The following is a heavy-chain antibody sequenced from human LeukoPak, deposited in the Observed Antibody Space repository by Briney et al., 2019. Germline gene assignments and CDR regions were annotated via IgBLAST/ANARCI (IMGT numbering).Heavy chain of an antibody. Sequence: APVKVSSKASGYTFTSYCISWVRQAPGQGLEWMGWINPNSGGTNYAQKFQGRVTMTRDTSISTAYMELSRLRSDDTAVYYCASLVAVAGATGYYYYGMDVWGQGTTVTVSS. J-gene: IGHJ6*02. V-gene: IGHV1-2*02. D-gene: IGHD6-19*01. CDR2: INPNSGGT. CDR3: ASLVAVAGATGYYYYGMDV. CDR1: GYTFTSYC.